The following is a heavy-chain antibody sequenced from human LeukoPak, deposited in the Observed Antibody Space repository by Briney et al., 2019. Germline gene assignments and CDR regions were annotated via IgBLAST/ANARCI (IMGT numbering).Heavy chain of an antibody. CDR1: GFTLSSYS. CDR2: ISSGSTTI. CDR3: ARDVEQWLVRVYYFDY. D-gene: IGHD6-19*01. V-gene: IGHV3-48*01. J-gene: IGHJ4*02. Sequence: GGSLRLFCATSGFTLSSYSMNWVRQAPGKGLELLSYISSGSTTIYYADSVKGRFTISRDNDKNSLYLQMNSLSAEDTAVYYCARDVEQWLVRVYYFDYWGQGTLVTVSS.